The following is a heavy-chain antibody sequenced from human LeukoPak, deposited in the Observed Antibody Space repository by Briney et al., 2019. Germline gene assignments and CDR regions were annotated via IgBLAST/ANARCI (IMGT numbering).Heavy chain of an antibody. D-gene: IGHD6-13*01. V-gene: IGHV4-4*02. CDR1: GGSISSSNW. CDR3: ARSSSWPYFDY. J-gene: IGHJ4*02. Sequence: SETLSLTCAVSGGSISSSNWWSWVRQPSGMGLEWIGEIYHSGSTNYNPSLKSRVTISVDKSKNQFSLKLSSVTAADTAVYYCARSSSWPYFDYWGQGTLVTVSS. CDR2: IYHSGST.